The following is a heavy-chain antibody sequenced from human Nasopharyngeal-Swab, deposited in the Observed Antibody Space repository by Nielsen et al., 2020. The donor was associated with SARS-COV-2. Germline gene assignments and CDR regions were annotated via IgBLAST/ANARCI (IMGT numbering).Heavy chain of an antibody. Sequence: SVKVSCKASGGTFSSYAISWVRQAPGQGLERMGGIIPIFGTANYAQKFQGRVTITADKSTSTAYMELSSLRSEDTAVYYCARALNPYYYDSSGLFDYWGQGTLVTVSS. CDR2: IIPIFGTA. CDR3: ARALNPYYYDSSGLFDY. V-gene: IGHV1-69*06. CDR1: GGTFSSYA. J-gene: IGHJ4*02. D-gene: IGHD3-22*01.